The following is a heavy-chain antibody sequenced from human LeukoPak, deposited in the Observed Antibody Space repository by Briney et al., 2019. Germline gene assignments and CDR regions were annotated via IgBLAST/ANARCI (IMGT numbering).Heavy chain of an antibody. CDR2: INPIGGST. CDR1: GYTFTSYY. J-gene: IGHJ4*02. CDR3: ARRGTYYDILTGYSPEYYFDY. Sequence: RASVKVSCKASGYTFTSYYMHWVRQAPGQGLEWMGIINPIGGSTSYAQKFQGRVTMTRDTSTSTVYMELSSLRSEDTAVYYCARRGTYYDILTGYSPEYYFDYWGQGTLVTVSS. D-gene: IGHD3-9*01. V-gene: IGHV1-46*01.